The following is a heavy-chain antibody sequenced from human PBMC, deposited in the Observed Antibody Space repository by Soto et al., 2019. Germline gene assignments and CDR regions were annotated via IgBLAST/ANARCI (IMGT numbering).Heavy chain of an antibody. J-gene: IGHJ4*02. V-gene: IGHV2-5*02. D-gene: IGHD5-18*01. CDR3: AREDTAMVYFDY. CDR2: IYWDDDK. Sequence: QITLKESGPPLVKPTQTLTLTCTFSGFSLSTSGVGVGWIRQPPGKALEWLALIYWDDDKRYNPTLKSRPTITKDTSKNQVVLTMTNMDPVDTATYYCAREDTAMVYFDYWGQGTLVTVSS. CDR1: GFSLSTSGVG.